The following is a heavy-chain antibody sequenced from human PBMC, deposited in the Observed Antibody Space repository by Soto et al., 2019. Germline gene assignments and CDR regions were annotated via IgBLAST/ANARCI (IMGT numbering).Heavy chain of an antibody. CDR1: GFTVSSNY. V-gene: IGHV3-53*01. CDR2: IYSGESK. Sequence: LRLSCAASGFTVSSNYMSWVRQAPGKGLEWVSVIYSGESKLYADSVKGRFTISRDNFKNTLYLQMNSLRAEDTAVYYCARGIAVAGLDHFDYWGQGTLVTV. CDR3: ARGIAVAGLDHFDY. D-gene: IGHD6-19*01. J-gene: IGHJ4*02.